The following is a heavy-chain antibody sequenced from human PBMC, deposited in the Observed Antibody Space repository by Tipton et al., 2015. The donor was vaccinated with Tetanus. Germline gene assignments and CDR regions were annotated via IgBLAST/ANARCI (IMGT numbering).Heavy chain of an antibody. J-gene: IGHJ6*02. CDR2: ISGSGGST. CDR1: GFTFTSYA. CDR3: AKDHGPEITSVAATRYYYYGMDV. V-gene: IGHV3-23*04. Sequence: QLVQSGGGLIQPGGSLRLSCAASGFTFTSYAMSWVRQAPGKGLEWVSVISGSGGSTYYADSVKGRFTISRDNSKNTLYLQMNSLRAEDTAVYYCAKDHGPEITSVAATRYYYYGMDVWGQGTTVTVSS. D-gene: IGHD2-15*01.